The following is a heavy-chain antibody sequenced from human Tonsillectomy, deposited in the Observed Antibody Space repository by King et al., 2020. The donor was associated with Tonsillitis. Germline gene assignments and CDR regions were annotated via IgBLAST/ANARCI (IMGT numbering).Heavy chain of an antibody. CDR3: VPNMDY. J-gene: IGHJ4*02. Sequence: VQLVESGGGLVQPGGSLRLSCSASGFTFSGYVMHWVRQAPGKGLEHVSAISNDGGSTFYADSVKGRFSISRDNSKNTLYLQLSGLRPKDTAVYYCVPNMDYWGQGTLVTVSS. CDR1: GFTFSGYV. D-gene: IGHD2/OR15-2a*01. V-gene: IGHV3-64D*06. CDR2: ISNDGGST.